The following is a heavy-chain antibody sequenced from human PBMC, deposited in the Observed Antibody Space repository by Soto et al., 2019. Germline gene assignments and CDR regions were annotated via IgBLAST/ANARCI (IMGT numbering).Heavy chain of an antibody. Sequence: GGSLRLSCTASGFTFGDYAMSWFRQAPGKGLEWVGFIRSKAYGGTTEYAASGKGRFTISRDDSKSIAYLQMNSLKTEDTAVYYCTRGNIVVVPAAIGDAFDIWGQGTMVTVSS. J-gene: IGHJ3*02. D-gene: IGHD2-2*01. CDR2: IRSKAYGGTT. CDR3: TRGNIVVVPAAIGDAFDI. V-gene: IGHV3-49*03. CDR1: GFTFGDYA.